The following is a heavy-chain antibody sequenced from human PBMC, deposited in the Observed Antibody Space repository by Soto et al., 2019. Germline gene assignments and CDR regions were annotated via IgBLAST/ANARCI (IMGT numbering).Heavy chain of an antibody. CDR1: GCNFRDYY. CDR3: ASHYDMWSGYLSPVDY. CDR2: IDTSGTKI. D-gene: IGHD3-3*01. J-gene: IGHJ4*02. V-gene: IGHV3-11*01. Sequence: GGSLRLSCAASGCNFRDYYMSWIRQAPGKGLEWISYIDTSGTKIYYADSVKGRFTITRDNAKNSLYLEMNSLRDEDTAVYYCASHYDMWSGYLSPVDYWGQGTLVTVSS.